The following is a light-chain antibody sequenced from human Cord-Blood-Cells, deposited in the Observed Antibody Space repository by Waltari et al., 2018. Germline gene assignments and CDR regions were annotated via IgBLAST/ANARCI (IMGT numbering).Light chain of an antibody. CDR3: HHHKNWPRT. J-gene: IGKJ4*02. CDR2: DPC. Sequence: EIVLTPSLATRSLSHGERATLSCRASQSVSSYLAWYQQKPGPAPRLLIYDPCARATGIPARFSGSGSGTDFTLTISSRGPEDVAVYYCHHHKNWPRTFGGGTKVEIK. V-gene: IGKV3-11*01. CDR1: QSVSSY.